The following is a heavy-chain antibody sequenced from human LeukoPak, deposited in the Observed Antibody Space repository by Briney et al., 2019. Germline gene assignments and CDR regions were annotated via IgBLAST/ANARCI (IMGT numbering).Heavy chain of an antibody. D-gene: IGHD3-22*01. V-gene: IGHV1-69*06. CDR1: GGTFSSYA. J-gene: IGHJ3*02. CDR2: IIPIFGTA. Sequence: SVKVSCKASGGTFSSYAISWVRQAPGQGLEWMGGIIPIFGTANYAQKFQGRVTITADKSTSTAYMELSSLRSEDTAVYYCARDTPYYYDSSGPYNDAFDIWGQGTMVTVSS. CDR3: ARDTPYYYDSSGPYNDAFDI.